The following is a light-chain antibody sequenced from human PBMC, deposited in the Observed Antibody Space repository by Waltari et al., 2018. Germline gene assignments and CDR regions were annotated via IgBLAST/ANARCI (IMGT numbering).Light chain of an antibody. CDR3: QQYNRWPPIT. J-gene: IGKJ5*01. CDR1: QSIATN. V-gene: IGKV3-15*01. CDR2: DAS. Sequence: VMTQSPDTLSVSPGGRATLSCRASQSIATNLAWYQQRRGQAPRLLIFDASTRATSISGRFSGSGSGTEFTLTISSLQSEDSAVYYCQQYNRWPPITFGQGTRLEIK.